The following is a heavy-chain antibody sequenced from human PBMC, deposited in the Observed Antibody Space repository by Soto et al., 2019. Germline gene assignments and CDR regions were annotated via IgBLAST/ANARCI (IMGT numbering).Heavy chain of an antibody. CDR2: IIPIFGTA. CDR1: GGTFSSYA. J-gene: IGHJ5*02. Sequence: QVQLVQSGAEVKKPGSSVKVSCKASGGTFSSYAISWVRQAPGQGLEWMGGIIPIFGTANYAQKFQGRVTITADKSTSTAYMGLSSLRSEDTAVYYCARSTMIVRKYDHWFDPWGQGTLVTVSS. D-gene: IGHD3-22*01. CDR3: ARSTMIVRKYDHWFDP. V-gene: IGHV1-69*06.